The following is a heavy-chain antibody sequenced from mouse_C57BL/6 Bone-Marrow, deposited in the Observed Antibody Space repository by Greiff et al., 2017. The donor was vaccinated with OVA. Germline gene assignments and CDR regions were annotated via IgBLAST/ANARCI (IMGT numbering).Heavy chain of an antibody. V-gene: IGHV1-59*01. CDR1: GYTFTSYW. CDR3: ARPPLCFDY. J-gene: IGHJ2*01. CDR2: IDPSDSYT. Sequence: QVQLQQPGAELVRPGTSVKLSCKASGYTFTSYWMHWVKQRPGQGLEWIGVIDPSDSYTNYNQKFKGKATLTVDTSSSTAYMQLSSLTSEDSAVYYCARPPLCFDYWGQGTTLTVSS.